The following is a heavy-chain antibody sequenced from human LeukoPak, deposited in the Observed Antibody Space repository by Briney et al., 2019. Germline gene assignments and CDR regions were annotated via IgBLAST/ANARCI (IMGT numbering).Heavy chain of an antibody. CDR2: IRYDGSNK. J-gene: IGHJ1*01. CDR1: GFTFSSYG. V-gene: IGHV3-30*02. CDR3: ATGYCSSTSCSAEYFQH. D-gene: IGHD2-2*01. Sequence: GSLRLSCAASGFTFSSYGMHWVRQAPGKGLEWVAFIRYDGSNKYYADSVKGRFTISRDNSKNTLYLQMNSLRAEDTAVYYCATGYCSSTSCSAEYFQHWGQGTLVTVSS.